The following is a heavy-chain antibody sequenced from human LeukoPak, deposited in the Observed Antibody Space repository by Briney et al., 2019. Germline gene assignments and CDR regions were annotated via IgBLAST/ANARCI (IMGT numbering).Heavy chain of an antibody. CDR1: GFTFSGSA. D-gene: IGHD6-25*01. CDR3: TRREEPYSSVTFDY. J-gene: IGHJ4*02. CDR2: IRSKANSYAT. V-gene: IGHV3-73*01. Sequence: GGSLRLSYAASGFTFSGSAMHWVRQASGKGLEWVGRIRSKANSYATAYAASVKGRFTISRDDSKNTAYLQMNSLKTEDTAVYYCTRREEPYSSVTFDYWGQGALVTVSS.